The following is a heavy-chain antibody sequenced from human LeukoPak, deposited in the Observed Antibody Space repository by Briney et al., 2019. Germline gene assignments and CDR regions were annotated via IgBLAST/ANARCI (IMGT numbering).Heavy chain of an antibody. Sequence: GGSLRLSCAASGFTVSSNYMSWVRQAPGRGLEWVSVIYSGGSTYYADSVKGRFTISRDNSKNTLYLQMNSLRAEDTAVYYCARALYYYYMDVWGKGTTVTVSS. CDR2: IYSGGST. V-gene: IGHV3-53*01. CDR1: GFTVSSNY. J-gene: IGHJ6*03. CDR3: ARALYYYYMDV.